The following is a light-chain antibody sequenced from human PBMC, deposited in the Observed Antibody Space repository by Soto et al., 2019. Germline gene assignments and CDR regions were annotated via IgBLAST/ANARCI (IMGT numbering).Light chain of an antibody. CDR2: DTP. CDR1: QSVSTY. Sequence: EILLTQSPATLSFSPGEISTLSLRSSQSVSTYLLWYQQKPGQAPRLLIYDTPNRATGIPARFSGSGSGTDFTLTISSLEPEDFAVYYCQQRINWPPITFGQGTRLEIK. CDR3: QQRINWPPIT. J-gene: IGKJ5*01. V-gene: IGKV3-11*01.